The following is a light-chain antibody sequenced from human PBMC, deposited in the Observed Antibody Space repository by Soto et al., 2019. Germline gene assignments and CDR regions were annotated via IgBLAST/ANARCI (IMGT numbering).Light chain of an antibody. Sequence: DIQMTQSPTSLSASVGDRVTITCRAGQDIRNFVAWYQQKPGKAPKLLIYAASTLQSGVLSRFSGSGSGTDFTLTINSLQPEDVATYSCQKYSSVPVFGPGTKVEIK. V-gene: IGKV1-27*01. CDR2: AAS. CDR1: QDIRNF. J-gene: IGKJ3*01. CDR3: QKYSSVPV.